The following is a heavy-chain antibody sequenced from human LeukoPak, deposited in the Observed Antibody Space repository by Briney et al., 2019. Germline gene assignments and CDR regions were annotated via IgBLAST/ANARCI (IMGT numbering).Heavy chain of an antibody. CDR2: MNPNSGNT. D-gene: IGHD2-2*01. Sequence: ASVKVSCKASGYTFTSYDINWVRQATGQGLEWMGWMNPNSGNTGYAQKFQGRVTITADESTSTAYMELSSLRSEDTAVYYCARAEYCSSTSCYGDYYYMDVWGKGTTVTVSS. CDR3: ARAEYCSSTSCYGDYYYMDV. V-gene: IGHV1-8*01. CDR1: GYTFTSYD. J-gene: IGHJ6*03.